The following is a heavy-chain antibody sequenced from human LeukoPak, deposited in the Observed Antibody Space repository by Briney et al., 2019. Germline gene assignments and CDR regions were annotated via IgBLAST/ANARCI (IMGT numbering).Heavy chain of an antibody. D-gene: IGHD3-10*01. CDR2: IDHTGIT. CDR3: ARVPSIGSGSYYYYYYMDV. V-gene: IGHV4-59*08. Sequence: SETLSLTCTVSDDSITIYYWTWIRQPPGKGLEWIGYIDHTGITNYNPSLNSRVTISRDTSKNHFSLELSSVTAADTAVYYCARVPSIGSGSYYYYYYMDVWGKGTTVTISS. J-gene: IGHJ6*03. CDR1: DDSITIYY.